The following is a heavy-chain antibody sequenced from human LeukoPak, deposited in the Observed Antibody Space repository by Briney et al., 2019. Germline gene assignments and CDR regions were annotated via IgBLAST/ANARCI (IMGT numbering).Heavy chain of an antibody. Sequence: SETLSLTCAVYGGSFSGYYWSWIRQPPGKGLEWIGEINHSGSTNYNPSLKSRVTISVDTSKNQFSLKLSSVTAADTAVYYCARSPSYYYDSSGYGYFDYWGQGTLVIVSS. CDR3: ARSPSYYYDSSGYGYFDY. CDR2: INHSGST. D-gene: IGHD3-22*01. V-gene: IGHV4-34*01. J-gene: IGHJ4*02. CDR1: GGSFSGYY.